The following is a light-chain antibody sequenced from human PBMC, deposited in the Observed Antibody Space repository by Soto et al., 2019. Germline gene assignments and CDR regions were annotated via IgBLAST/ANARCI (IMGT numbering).Light chain of an antibody. CDR1: RSNIGAGYD. CDR3: QSFDSSLSGSV. Sequence: QPVLTQPPSVSGAPGQRVTISCTGSRSNIGAGYDVHWYQQIPGTAPKLLMYANNNRPSGVPDRFSGSKSGSSASLAITGLQAEDEANYYCQSFDSSLSGSVFGGGTKLTVL. CDR2: ANN. J-gene: IGLJ3*02. V-gene: IGLV1-40*01.